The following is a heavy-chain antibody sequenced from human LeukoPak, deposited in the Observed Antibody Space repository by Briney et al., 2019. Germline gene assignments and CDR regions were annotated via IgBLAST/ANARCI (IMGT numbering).Heavy chain of an antibody. V-gene: IGHV1-46*01. J-gene: IGHJ5*02. CDR2: INPSGGST. CDR1: GYTFTSYY. Sequence: ASVTVSCTASGYTFTSYYMHWVRQAPGQGLEWMGIINPSGGSTSYAQTFQGRVTMTRDTSTSTVYMELSSLRSGDTAVYYCARGGGGYGDYTPWGQGTLVTVSS. D-gene: IGHD4-17*01. CDR3: ARGGGGYGDYTP.